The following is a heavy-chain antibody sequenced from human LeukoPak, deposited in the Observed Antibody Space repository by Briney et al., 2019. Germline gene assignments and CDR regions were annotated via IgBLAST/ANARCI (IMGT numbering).Heavy chain of an antibody. D-gene: IGHD4-11*01. CDR3: ARGNSRGVYYFDY. Sequence: ASVKASCKASGYTFTDYYMHWVRQAPGQGLEWMGWINPNSGGTDYAQKFQARVTMTRDTSISTAYMELSRLRSDDTAVYYCARGNSRGVYYFDYWGQGTLVTVSS. CDR1: GYTFTDYY. CDR2: INPNSGGT. V-gene: IGHV1-2*02. J-gene: IGHJ4*02.